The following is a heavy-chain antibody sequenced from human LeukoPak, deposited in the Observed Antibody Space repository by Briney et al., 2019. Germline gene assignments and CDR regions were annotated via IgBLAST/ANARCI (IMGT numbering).Heavy chain of an antibody. CDR2: ISGSGTSI. J-gene: IGHJ4*02. CDR1: GFTSSSYE. V-gene: IGHV3-48*03. Sequence: PGGSLRLSCAASGFTSSSYEMNWVRQAPGKGLEWVSYISGSGTSIYYADSVKGRFTISRDNAENSLYLQMNSLRAEDTAVYFCARDGSTGSGYFDYWGQGTLIAVSS. D-gene: IGHD2-8*02. CDR3: ARDGSTGSGYFDY.